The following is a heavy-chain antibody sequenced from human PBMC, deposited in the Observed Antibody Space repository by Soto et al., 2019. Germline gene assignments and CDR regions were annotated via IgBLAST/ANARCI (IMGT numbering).Heavy chain of an antibody. CDR3: AKAGGISGTTTYYFDY. Sequence: EVQLLESGGVLVQPGESLRLSCAASGFTFSKYVMSWVRQGPGKGLEYVSAIAGRADSTSYRDSVKGRFTISRDNSKSTLYLQMNSLRGEDTGVYFCAKAGGISGTTTYYFDYWGQGTLVTVSS. CDR2: IAGRADST. V-gene: IGHV3-23*01. D-gene: IGHD1-20*01. CDR1: GFTFSKYV. J-gene: IGHJ4*02.